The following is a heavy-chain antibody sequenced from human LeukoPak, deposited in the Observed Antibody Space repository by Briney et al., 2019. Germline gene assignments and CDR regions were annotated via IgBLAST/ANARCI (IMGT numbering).Heavy chain of an antibody. J-gene: IGHJ4*02. CDR3: ARDPLYSSSGYFDY. V-gene: IGHV3-7*01. D-gene: IGHD6-13*01. CDR2: IRQDGSEI. CDR1: GFTFSTYW. Sequence: PGGSLRLSCAASGFTFSTYWMSWVRQAPGKGLEWVASIRQDGSEIYYVDSVKGRFTISRDNAKNSLYLQMNSLRAEDTAVYYCARDPLYSSSGYFDYWGQGTLVTVSS.